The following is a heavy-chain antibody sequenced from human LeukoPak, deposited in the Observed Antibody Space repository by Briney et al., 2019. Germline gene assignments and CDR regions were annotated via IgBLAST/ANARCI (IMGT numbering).Heavy chain of an antibody. D-gene: IGHD6-19*01. J-gene: IGHJ4*02. CDR2: IYTSGST. CDR3: ARRRIAVAGSPDY. CDR1: GGSISSGSYY. Sequence: PSQTLSLTCTVSGGSISSGSYYWSWIRQPAGKGLEWIGRIYTSGSTNYNPSLKSRVTISVDTSKNQFSLKLSSVTAADTAVYYCARRRIAVAGSPDYWGQGTLVTVSS. V-gene: IGHV4-61*02.